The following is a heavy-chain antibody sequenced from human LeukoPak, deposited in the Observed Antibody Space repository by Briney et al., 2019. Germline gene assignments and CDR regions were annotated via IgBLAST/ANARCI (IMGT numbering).Heavy chain of an antibody. V-gene: IGHV3-21*01. CDR3: AKTSLSDPSGHYYYMDV. Sequence: GGSLRLSCEVSGFTLSSYTMNWVRQAPGKGLEWVSSISSSSSYIYYADSVKGRFTISRDNSQNTVSLQLNNLRIEDTALYYCAKTSLSDPSGHYYYMDVWGKGTTVTVSS. CDR1: GFTLSSYT. J-gene: IGHJ6*03. CDR2: ISSSSSYI. D-gene: IGHD3-3*01.